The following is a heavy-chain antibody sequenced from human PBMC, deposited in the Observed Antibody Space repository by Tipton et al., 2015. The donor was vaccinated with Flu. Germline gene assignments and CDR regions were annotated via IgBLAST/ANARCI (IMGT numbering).Heavy chain of an antibody. Sequence: LRLSCAASGFTFNSYEMDWVRQAPGKGLEWISYISDVNRIHYADSVKGRFTISRDNAKKSLYLQMNSLRAEDTAVYYCARGFCSGGSCSDAFDHWGQGTMVTASS. V-gene: IGHV3-48*03. J-gene: IGHJ3*01. D-gene: IGHD2-15*01. CDR3: ARGFCSGGSCSDAFDH. CDR2: ISDVNRI. CDR1: GFTFNSYE.